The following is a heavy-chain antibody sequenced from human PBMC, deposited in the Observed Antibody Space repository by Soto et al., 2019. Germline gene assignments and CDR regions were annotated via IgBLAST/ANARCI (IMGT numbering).Heavy chain of an antibody. V-gene: IGHV3-23*01. Sequence: GGSLRLSCAASGFTFSSYAMSWVRQAPGKGLEWVSAISGSGGSTYYADSVKGRFTISRDNSKNTLYLQMNSLRAEDTAVYYCAKDSLLWGSYRYTGSAFDIWGQGTMVTVSS. CDR2: ISGSGGST. CDR1: GFTFSSYA. D-gene: IGHD3-16*02. CDR3: AKDSLLWGSYRYTGSAFDI. J-gene: IGHJ3*02.